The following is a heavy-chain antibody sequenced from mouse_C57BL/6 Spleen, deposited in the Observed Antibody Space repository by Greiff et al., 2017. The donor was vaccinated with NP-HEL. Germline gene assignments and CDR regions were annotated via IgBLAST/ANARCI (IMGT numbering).Heavy chain of an antibody. CDR3: TTPLYLRY. J-gene: IGHJ2*01. V-gene: IGHV14-4*01. D-gene: IGHD5-1-1*01. CDR2: IDPENGDT. CDR1: GFNIKDDY. Sequence: VQLQQSGAELVRPGASVKLSCTASGFNIKDDYMHWVKQRPEQGLEWIGWIDPENGDTEYASKFQGKATITADTSSNTAYLQLSSLTSEDTAVYYCTTPLYLRYWGQGTTLTVSS.